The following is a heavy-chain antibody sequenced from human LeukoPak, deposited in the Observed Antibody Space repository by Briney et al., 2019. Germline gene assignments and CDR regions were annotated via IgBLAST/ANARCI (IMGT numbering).Heavy chain of an antibody. D-gene: IGHD2-21*01. CDR3: ARDHIPGYYYYGMDV. J-gene: IGHJ6*02. CDR1: GFTFSSYA. V-gene: IGHV4-59*01. CDR2: IYHSGST. Sequence: PGGSLRLSCVVSGFTFSSYAMSWIRQPPGKGLEWIGYIYHSGSTNYNPSLKSRVTISVDTSKSQFSLKLSSVTAADTAVYYCARDHIPGYYYYGMDVWGQGTTVTVSS.